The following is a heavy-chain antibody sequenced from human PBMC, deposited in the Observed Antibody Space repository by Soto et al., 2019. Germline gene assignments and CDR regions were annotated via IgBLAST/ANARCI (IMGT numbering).Heavy chain of an antibody. J-gene: IGHJ2*01. CDR3: ARFIALGGWRTDL. V-gene: IGHV4-30-4*01. D-gene: IGHD3-10*01. Sequence: SETLSLTCTVSGGSISNGDYYWSWIRPPPGKGLEWIGYIYYSGSTYYNPSLNSRVTISVYTSKTQFSLKLSAVTAADTAVYYCARFIALGGWRTDLWCRGTLVKASS. CDR1: GGSISNGDYY. CDR2: IYYSGST.